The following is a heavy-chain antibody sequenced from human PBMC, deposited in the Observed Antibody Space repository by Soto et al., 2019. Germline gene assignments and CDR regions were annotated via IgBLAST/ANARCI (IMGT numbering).Heavy chain of an antibody. CDR2: IRGDGRTT. D-gene: IGHD6-19*01. CDR1: GFTFSNFA. J-gene: IGHJ4*02. V-gene: IGHV3-23*01. CDR3: AKSDRFPVSGPYYFDY. Sequence: EVRLLESGGGLVQPGGSLRLSCAGSGFTFSNFAMSWVRQAPGKGLEWVSSIRGDGRTTYYADSVKGRFTISRDNSQNTLYLQLNSRRGEDTAIYYCAKSDRFPVSGPYYFDYWGQGALVSVSS.